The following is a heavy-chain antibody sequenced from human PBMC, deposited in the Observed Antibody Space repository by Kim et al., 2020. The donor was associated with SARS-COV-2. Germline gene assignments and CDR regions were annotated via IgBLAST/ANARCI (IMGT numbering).Heavy chain of an antibody. CDR1: GFTFSSYA. CDR3: VKDPRGAAVLLWFGDEY. Sequence: GGSLRLSCSASGFTFSSYAMHWVRQAPGKGLEYVSAISSNGGSTYYADSVKGRFTISRDNSKNTLYLQMSSLRAEDTAVYYCVKDPRGAAVLLWFGDEYWGQGTLVTVAS. CDR2: ISSNGGST. J-gene: IGHJ4*02. D-gene: IGHD3-10*01. V-gene: IGHV3-64D*06.